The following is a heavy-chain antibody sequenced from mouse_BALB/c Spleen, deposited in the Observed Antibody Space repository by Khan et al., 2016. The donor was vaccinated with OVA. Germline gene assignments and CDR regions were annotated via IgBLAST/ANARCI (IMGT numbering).Heavy chain of an antibody. CDR2: IWGDGST. CDR1: GFSLTGYG. Sequence: QVQLKQSGPGLVAPSQSLSITCTVSGFSLTGYGVNWVRQPPGKGLEWLGMIWGDGSTDYNSALKSRLSISKDNSKSQVFLKMNSLQTDDTARYYCARERDYYGRGLAYWGQGTLVTVSA. V-gene: IGHV2-6-7*01. D-gene: IGHD1-1*01. CDR3: ARERDYYGRGLAY. J-gene: IGHJ3*01.